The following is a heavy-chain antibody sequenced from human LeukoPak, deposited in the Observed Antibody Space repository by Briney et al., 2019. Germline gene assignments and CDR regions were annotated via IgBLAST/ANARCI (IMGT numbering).Heavy chain of an antibody. CDR2: ISWDGGTT. Sequence: GGSLRLSCAASGFTFDDYAMHWVRQAPGKGLEWVSVISWDGGTTYYADSVKSRFTISRDNSKNSLYLQMNSLRPEDTALYYCARVYGSGSYSENGIDYWGQGTLVTVSS. V-gene: IGHV3-43D*03. CDR3: ARVYGSGSYSENGIDY. D-gene: IGHD3-10*01. CDR1: GFTFDDYA. J-gene: IGHJ4*02.